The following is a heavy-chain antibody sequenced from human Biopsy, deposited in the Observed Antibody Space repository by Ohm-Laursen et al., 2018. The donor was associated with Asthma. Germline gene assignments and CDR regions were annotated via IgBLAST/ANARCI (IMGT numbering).Heavy chain of an antibody. Sequence: SLRLSCAASGFTFSSYGMHWVRQAPGKGLEWVAAISYDGSNKYYADSVKGRFTISRDNSKNTLYLQMNSLRAEDTAVYYCASQSSGPDFWSGYYYFDYWGQGALVTVSS. CDR2: ISYDGSNK. J-gene: IGHJ4*02. V-gene: IGHV3-30*03. CDR1: GFTFSSYG. D-gene: IGHD3-3*01. CDR3: ASQSSGPDFWSGYYYFDY.